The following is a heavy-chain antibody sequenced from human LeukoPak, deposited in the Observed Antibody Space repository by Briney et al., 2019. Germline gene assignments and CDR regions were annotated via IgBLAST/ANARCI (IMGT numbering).Heavy chain of an antibody. CDR1: GFTFSSYS. V-gene: IGHV3-21*01. J-gene: IGHJ6*03. CDR3: ARDCSSSSSSSCYPYYYYMDV. CDR2: ISSSSSYI. D-gene: IGHD2-2*01. Sequence: PGGSLRLSCAASGFTFSSYSMNWVRQAPGKGLEWVSSISSSSSYIYYADSVKGRFTISRDNAKNSLYLQMNSLRADDTAVYYCARDCSSSSSSSCYPYYYYMDVWGKGTTVTVSS.